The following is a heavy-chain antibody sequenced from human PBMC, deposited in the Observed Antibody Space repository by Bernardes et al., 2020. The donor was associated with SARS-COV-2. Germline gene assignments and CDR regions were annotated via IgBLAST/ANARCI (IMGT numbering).Heavy chain of an antibody. CDR2: IYYSGST. CDR3: ARDRDSSGWYVGDYYYYGMDV. CDR1: GCSVSSGSYY. D-gene: IGHD6-19*01. J-gene: IGHJ6*02. V-gene: IGHV4-61*01. Sequence: SETLSLTCTVSGCSVSSGSYYWSWIRQPPGKGLEWIGYIYYSGSTNYNPSLQSRVTISVDTSKNQFSLKLSSVTAADTAVYYCARDRDSSGWYVGDYYYYGMDVGGQGTTVTVSS.